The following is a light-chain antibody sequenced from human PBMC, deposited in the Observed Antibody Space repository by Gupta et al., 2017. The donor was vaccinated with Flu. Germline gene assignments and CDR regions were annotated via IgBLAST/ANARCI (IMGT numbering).Light chain of an antibody. CDR2: WAS. V-gene: IGKV4-1*01. Sequence: SLGGRATINCKSSQSCCSGSSNKNCLAWYQRKPGQPPKLLIYWASTRESGVPDRFNGSGSGTDFTLTISSLQAEDVAVYYCQQDDSTPRTFGGGTRVEIK. CDR1: QSCCSGSSNKNC. CDR3: QQDDSTPRT. J-gene: IGKJ4*01.